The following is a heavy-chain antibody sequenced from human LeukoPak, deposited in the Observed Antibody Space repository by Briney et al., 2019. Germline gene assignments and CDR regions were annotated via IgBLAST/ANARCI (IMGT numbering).Heavy chain of an antibody. CDR2: ISGSGYYS. Sequence: GGSLRLSCAASEFTFDNYAMSWVRQAPGKGLEWVSVISGSGYYSYYADSVKGRFTISRDNSKNTLYLQMNSLRAEDTAVYYCAKDKFAGTGWFDPWGQGTLVTVSS. D-gene: IGHD2-21*01. CDR1: EFTFDNYA. J-gene: IGHJ5*02. V-gene: IGHV3-23*01. CDR3: AKDKFAGTGWFDP.